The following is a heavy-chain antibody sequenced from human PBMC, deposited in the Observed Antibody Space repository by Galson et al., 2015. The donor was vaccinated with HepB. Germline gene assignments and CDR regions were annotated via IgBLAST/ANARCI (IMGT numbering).Heavy chain of an antibody. J-gene: IGHJ4*02. CDR2: ISYDGRNK. V-gene: IGHV3-30*18. Sequence: SLRLSCAASGFTFSRYVMHWVRQAPGKGLEWVAVISYDGRNKKYGDTVEGRFTISRDNSRDTLSVHMDRLTVEDTAIYYCAKGDVAYSSSSGGFHYWGRGILVTVSS. CDR3: AKGDVAYSSSSGGFHY. CDR1: GFTFSRYV. D-gene: IGHD6-6*01.